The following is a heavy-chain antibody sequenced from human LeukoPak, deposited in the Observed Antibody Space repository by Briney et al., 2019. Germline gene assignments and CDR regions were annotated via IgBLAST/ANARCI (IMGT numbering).Heavy chain of an antibody. V-gene: IGHV3-64*01. D-gene: IGHD1-1*01. Sequence: GGSLRLSCAASGFTFSTYAMHWVRQAPGKGLEHVSAISSNGVSTYYANSVKGRFTISRDNSKNTLYLQMGSLRAEDTAVYYCARDLNWNVGGNAFDIWGQGTMVTVSS. J-gene: IGHJ3*02. CDR2: ISSNGVST. CDR3: ARDLNWNVGGNAFDI. CDR1: GFTFSTYA.